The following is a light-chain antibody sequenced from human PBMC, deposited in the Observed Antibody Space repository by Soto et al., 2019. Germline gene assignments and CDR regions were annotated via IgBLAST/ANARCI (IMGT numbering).Light chain of an antibody. CDR1: SSDVGGYNY. J-gene: IGLJ1*01. CDR3: SSYTSSSTYV. CDR2: EVS. Sequence: QSVLTQPASVSGSPGQSITISYTGTSSDVGGYNYVSWYQQHPGKAPELMIYEVSNRPSGVSNRFSGSKSGNTASLTISGLQAEDEADYYCSSYTSSSTYVFGTGTK. V-gene: IGLV2-14*01.